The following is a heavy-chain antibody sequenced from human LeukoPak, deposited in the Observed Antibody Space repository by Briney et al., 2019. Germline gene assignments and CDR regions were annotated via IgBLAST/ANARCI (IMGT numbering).Heavy chain of an antibody. V-gene: IGHV4-34*01. Sequence: SETLSLTCAVYGGSFSGYYWTWIRQPPGEGLEWIGEIHHSGNTKYNLPLKSRVTISVDTSKNQFSLKLNSVTAADTAVYYCARGAPQYIAFDIWGQGTMVSVSS. D-gene: IGHD6-6*01. CDR3: ARGAPQYIAFDI. J-gene: IGHJ3*02. CDR2: IHHSGNT. CDR1: GGSFSGYY.